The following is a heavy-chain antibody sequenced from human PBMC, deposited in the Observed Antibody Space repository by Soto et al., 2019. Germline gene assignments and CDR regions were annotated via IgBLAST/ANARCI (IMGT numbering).Heavy chain of an antibody. J-gene: IGHJ6*02. CDR3: AREVDDYGLDV. V-gene: IGHV4-4*02. CDR2: IYHSGST. Sequence: QVQLQESGPGLVKPSGTLSLTCAVSGGSISSSNWWSWVRQPPGKGLEWIGEIYHSGSTNYNPSRKSXXTXSXXTSKTRFSLKLSSVTAADTAVYYCAREVDDYGLDVWGQGTTVTVSS. CDR1: GGSISSSNW. D-gene: IGHD5-12*01.